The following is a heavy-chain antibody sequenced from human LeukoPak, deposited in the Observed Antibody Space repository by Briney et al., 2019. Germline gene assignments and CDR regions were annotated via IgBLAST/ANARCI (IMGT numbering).Heavy chain of an antibody. V-gene: IGHV7-4-1*02. CDR3: AREQHNYCGSGSPFDY. CDR2: INTNTGNP. CDR1: GYTFTSYA. J-gene: IGHJ4*02. D-gene: IGHD3-10*01. Sequence: ASVKVSCKASGYTFTSYAMNWVRQAPGQGLEWMGWINTNTGNPTYAQGFTGRFVFSLDTSVSTAYLQISSLKAEDTAVYYCAREQHNYCGSGSPFDYWGQGTLVTVSS.